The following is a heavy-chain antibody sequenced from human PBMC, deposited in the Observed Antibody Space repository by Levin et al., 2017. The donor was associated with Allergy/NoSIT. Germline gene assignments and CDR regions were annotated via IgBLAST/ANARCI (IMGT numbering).Heavy chain of an antibody. Sequence: GGSLRLSCVASGFTFSNYWMHWFRQAPGKGLVWVSRVKSDGSITYYAYSAKGRFTFSRDNAKNTLSLQMDKLSAEDAAVYYCVRHLERESSHGMDVWGQGTTVTVS. J-gene: IGHJ6*02. CDR2: VKSDGSIT. CDR3: VRHLERESSHGMDV. V-gene: IGHV3-74*01. D-gene: IGHD3-3*01. CDR1: GFTFSNYW.